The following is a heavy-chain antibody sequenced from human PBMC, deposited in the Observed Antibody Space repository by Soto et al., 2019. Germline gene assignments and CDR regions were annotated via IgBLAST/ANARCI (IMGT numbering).Heavy chain of an antibody. V-gene: IGHV1-69*02. J-gene: IGHJ4*02. Sequence: VASVKVSCKSSGGTFSNDIITWVRQAPGQGLEWMGRIVLLLNIANYAQKFQGRVTITADKSTGTAYMELNSLRSEDTAVYYCVKNSPIGSTYSGYDGIDYWGQGTLVTVSS. CDR2: IVLLLNIA. CDR3: VKNSPIGSTYSGYDGIDY. D-gene: IGHD5-12*01. CDR1: GGTFSNDI.